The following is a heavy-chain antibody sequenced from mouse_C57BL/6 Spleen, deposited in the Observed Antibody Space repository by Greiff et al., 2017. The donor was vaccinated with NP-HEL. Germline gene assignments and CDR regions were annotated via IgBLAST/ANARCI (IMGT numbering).Heavy chain of an antibody. CDR2: IHPNSGST. CDR1: GYTFTSYW. V-gene: IGHV1-64*01. D-gene: IGHD1-1*01. CDR3: ARPLTTVVDAMDY. J-gene: IGHJ4*01. Sequence: QVQLKQPGAELVKPGASVKLSCKASGYTFTSYWMHWVKQRPGQGLEWIGMIHPNSGSTNYNEKFKSKATLTVDKSSSTAYMQLSSLTSEDSAVYYCARPLTTVVDAMDYWGQGTSVTVSS.